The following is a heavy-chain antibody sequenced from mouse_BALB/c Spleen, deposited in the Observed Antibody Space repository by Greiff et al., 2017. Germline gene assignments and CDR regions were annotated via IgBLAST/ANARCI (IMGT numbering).Heavy chain of an antibody. D-gene: IGHD2-14*01. Sequence: EVKLMESGGGLVQPGGSLKLSCAASGFTFSSYTMSWVRQTPEKRLEWVAYISNGGGSTYYPDTVKGRFTISRDNAKNTLYLQMSRLKSEDTAMYYCARAYYRYDGFAYWGQGTLVTVSA. CDR2: ISNGGGST. J-gene: IGHJ3*01. CDR1: GFTFSSYT. CDR3: ARAYYRYDGFAY. V-gene: IGHV5-12-2*01.